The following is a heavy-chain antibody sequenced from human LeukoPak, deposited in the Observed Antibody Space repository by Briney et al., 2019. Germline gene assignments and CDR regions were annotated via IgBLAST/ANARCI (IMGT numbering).Heavy chain of an antibody. CDR2: IYSGGST. CDR3: ARRDSSGWYYLDY. D-gene: IGHD6-19*01. V-gene: IGHV3-53*01. CDR1: GFTVSSNY. J-gene: IGHJ4*02. Sequence: GGSLRLSCAASGFTVSSNYMSWVRQAPGKGLEWVSVIYSGGSTYYADSVKGRFTIPRDNSKNTLYLQMNSLRAEDTAVYYCARRDSSGWYYLDYWGQGTLVTVSS.